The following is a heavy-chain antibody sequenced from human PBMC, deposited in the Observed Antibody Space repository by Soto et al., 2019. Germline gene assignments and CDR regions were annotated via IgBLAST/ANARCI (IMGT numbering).Heavy chain of an antibody. CDR1: GGTFSSYT. CDR3: ATDCGGDCYIDY. D-gene: IGHD2-21*02. CDR2: IIPILGIA. J-gene: IGHJ4*02. Sequence: QVQLVQSGAEVKKPGSSVKVSCKASGGTFSSYTISWVRQAPGQGLEWMGRIIPILGIANYAQKFQGRVTITADKSTSAAYMELSSLRSEDTAVYYCATDCGGDCYIDYWGQGTLVTVSS. V-gene: IGHV1-69*02.